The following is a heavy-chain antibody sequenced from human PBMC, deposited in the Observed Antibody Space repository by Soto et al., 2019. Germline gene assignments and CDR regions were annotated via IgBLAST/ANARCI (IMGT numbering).Heavy chain of an antibody. Sequence: QVQLQQWGAGLLKPSETLSLTCAVYGGSFSGYYWSWIRQPPGKGLEWIGEINHSGSTNYNPSLKRRVTISVDTSKNQFSLKLSSVTAADTAVYYCARARRREYYGSGSYYNRANWFDPWGQGTLVTVSS. J-gene: IGHJ5*02. V-gene: IGHV4-34*01. D-gene: IGHD3-10*01. CDR3: ARARRREYYGSGSYYNRANWFDP. CDR1: GGSFSGYY. CDR2: INHSGST.